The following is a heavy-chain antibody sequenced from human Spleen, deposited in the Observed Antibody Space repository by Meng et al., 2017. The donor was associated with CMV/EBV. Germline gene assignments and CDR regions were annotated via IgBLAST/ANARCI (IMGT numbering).Heavy chain of an antibody. CDR3: AKRPIIAAAGSYYFDY. J-gene: IGHJ4*02. CDR2: ISTSGSTI. CDR1: GFTFSSYE. D-gene: IGHD6-13*01. V-gene: IGHV3-48*03. Sequence: GESLKISCAASGFTFSSYEMNWVRQAPGKGLEWVSYISTSGSTIYYADSVKGRFTISRDNPKNSLYLQMNSLRAEDTAVYYCAKRPIIAAAGSYYFDYWGQGTLVTVSS.